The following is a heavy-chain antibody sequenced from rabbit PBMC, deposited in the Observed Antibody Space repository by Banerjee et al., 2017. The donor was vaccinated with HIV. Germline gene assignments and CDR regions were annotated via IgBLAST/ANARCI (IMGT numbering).Heavy chain of an antibody. CDR2: ITYGGSA. V-gene: IGHV1S36*01. Sequence: EESGGDLVKPGASLTLTCKASGFDFSSYGVSWVRQAPGKGLEWIGYITYGGSALYASWAKGRFTISRTSTTVDLKMTSLTAADTATYFCANGGSGATHFNLWGQGTLVTVS. CDR3: ANGGSGATHFNL. CDR1: GFDFSSYG. D-gene: IGHD4-2*01. J-gene: IGHJ4*01.